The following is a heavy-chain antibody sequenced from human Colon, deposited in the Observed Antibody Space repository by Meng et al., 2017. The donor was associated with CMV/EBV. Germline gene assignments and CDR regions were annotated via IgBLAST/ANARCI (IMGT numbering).Heavy chain of an antibody. D-gene: IGHD3-10*02. CDR2: IYSGGSM. CDR1: GFTVSNNY. CDR3: ARDVGD. V-gene: IGHV3-66*02. J-gene: IGHJ4*02. Sequence: GGSLRLSCAASGFTVSNNYMSWVRQAPGKGLEWVSLIYSGGSMYYADSVKGRFTISRDNSKNSLYLQMNSLRAEDTAVYYCARDVGDWSQGTLVTVSS.